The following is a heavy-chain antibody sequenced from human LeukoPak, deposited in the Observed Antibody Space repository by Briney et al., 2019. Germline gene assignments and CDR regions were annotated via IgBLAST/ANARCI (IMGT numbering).Heavy chain of an antibody. J-gene: IGHJ2*01. CDR3: ARHPFRYCSGGSCYFNWYFDL. CDR1: GYSFTSYW. V-gene: IGHV5-10-1*01. CDR2: IDPSDSYT. D-gene: IGHD2-15*01. Sequence: GESLKISCKGSGYSFTSYWISWVRQMPGKGLEWMGRIDPSDSYTNYSPSFQGHVTISADKSISTAYLQWSSLKASDTAMYYCARHPFRYCSGGSCYFNWYFDLWGRGTLVTVSS.